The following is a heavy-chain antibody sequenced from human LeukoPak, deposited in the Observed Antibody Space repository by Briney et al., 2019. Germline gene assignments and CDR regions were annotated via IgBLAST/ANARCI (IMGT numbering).Heavy chain of an antibody. CDR2: ISGSGGST. CDR1: GFTFSSYA. Sequence: GGSLRLSCAASGFTFSSYAMSWVRQTPGKGLEWVSAISGSGGSTYYADSVKGRFTISRDNSKNTLYLQMNSLRAEDTAVYYCAKDQEGATVKFYFDYWGQGTLVTVSS. V-gene: IGHV3-23*01. D-gene: IGHD1-26*01. CDR3: AKDQEGATVKFYFDY. J-gene: IGHJ4*02.